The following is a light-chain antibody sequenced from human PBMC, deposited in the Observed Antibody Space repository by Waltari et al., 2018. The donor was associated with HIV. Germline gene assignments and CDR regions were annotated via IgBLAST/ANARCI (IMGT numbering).Light chain of an antibody. J-gene: IGLJ3*02. CDR3: QSYDTRSSGFLV. Sequence: QSVLTQPPSVSGAPGQTVTISCPGSSSNLGAHYAVHWYQHLPGRAPKVLVYGNIYRPPGVPDRFSGSKSGTSASLAITGLQADDEGYYYCQSYDTRSSGFLVFGGGTKVTVL. CDR1: SSNLGAHYA. CDR2: GNI. V-gene: IGLV1-40*01.